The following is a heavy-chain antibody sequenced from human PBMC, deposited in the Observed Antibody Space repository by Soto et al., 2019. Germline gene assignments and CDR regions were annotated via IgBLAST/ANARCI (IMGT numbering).Heavy chain of an antibody. V-gene: IGHV3-30*03. CDR3: ASLPYRFLEWLSTLSHYYGMDV. CDR1: GFTFSSYA. D-gene: IGHD3-3*01. J-gene: IGHJ6*02. Sequence: GGYLRLSCAASGFTFSSYAMHWVRQAPGKGLEWVAGVSSDGRSKHVADSLKGRFIISRDNSKNTLYLQMNSLRAEDTAVYYCASLPYRFLEWLSTLSHYYGMDVWGQGTTVTVSS. CDR2: VSSDGRSK.